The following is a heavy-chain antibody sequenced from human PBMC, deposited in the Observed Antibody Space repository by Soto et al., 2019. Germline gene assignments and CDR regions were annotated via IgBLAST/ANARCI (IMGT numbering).Heavy chain of an antibody. CDR3: ARGQRFSDWFDP. J-gene: IGHJ5*02. D-gene: IGHD3-3*01. CDR1: VGSMSSYY. V-gene: IGHV4-4*07. Sequence: ASETLSLTCTVSVGSMSSYYWTWIRQPAGKGLEWIGRVYSIGGTHYNPSLKSRVTISLDTSKNQFSLRLLSVTDADTAVYYCARGQRFSDWFDPWGQGTLVTVSS. CDR2: VYSIGGT.